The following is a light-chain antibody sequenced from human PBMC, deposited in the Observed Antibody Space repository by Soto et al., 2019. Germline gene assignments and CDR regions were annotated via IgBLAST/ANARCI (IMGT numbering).Light chain of an antibody. J-gene: IGKJ1*01. CDR3: QQAHSFPT. Sequence: DIQMTQSPSSVSASVGGRVTSTCRAGQGISSYLAWYQQKPGEAPKLLIYAASSLQSGVPSRFSGSGSGADFTLTISSLQPEDSATYYCQQAHSFPTFGQGTKVDIK. CDR2: AAS. V-gene: IGKV1-12*01. CDR1: QGISSY.